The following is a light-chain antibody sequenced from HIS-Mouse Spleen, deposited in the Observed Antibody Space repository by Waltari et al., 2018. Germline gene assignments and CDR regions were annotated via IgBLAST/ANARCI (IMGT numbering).Light chain of an antibody. CDR3: AAWDDSLNGVV. Sequence: QSVLTQPPSASGTPGQRVTISCSGSSSNIGSNTVNWYQQLPGTAPNRLIYTTNQRPSGVPDRFSGSKSGTSASLAISGLQSEDEADYYCAAWDDSLNGVVFGGGTKLTVL. J-gene: IGLJ2*01. CDR1: SSNIGSNT. V-gene: IGLV1-44*01. CDR2: TTN.